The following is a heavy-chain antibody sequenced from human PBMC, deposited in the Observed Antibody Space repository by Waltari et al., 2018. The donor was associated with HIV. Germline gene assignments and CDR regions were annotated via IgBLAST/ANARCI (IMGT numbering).Heavy chain of an antibody. Sequence: EVQLLESGGGLVQPGGSLRLSCEASGFTFSSYAMSWVRQAPGQGLEWVSAISGSGGSTYYADSVKGRFTISRDNSKNTLYLQMNSLRAEDTAVYYCAKADAGTTVPRGVWAFDIWGQGTMVTVSS. V-gene: IGHV3-23*01. D-gene: IGHD4-17*01. CDR1: GFTFSSYA. CDR3: AKADAGTTVPRGVWAFDI. CDR2: ISGSGGST. J-gene: IGHJ3*02.